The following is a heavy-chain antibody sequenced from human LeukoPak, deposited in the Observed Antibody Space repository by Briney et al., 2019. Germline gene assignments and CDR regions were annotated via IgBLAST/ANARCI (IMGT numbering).Heavy chain of an antibody. Sequence: PSETLSLTCTVSGGSISSGDYYWSWIGQPPGKGLEWIGYIYYSGSTYYNPSLKSRVTISVDTSKNQFSLKLSSVTAAETAVYYCARVYCSSTSCYTVTTYGTLDIWGQGTMVTVSS. CDR3: ARVYCSSTSCYTVTTYGTLDI. J-gene: IGHJ3*02. CDR2: IYYSGST. CDR1: GGSISSGDYY. V-gene: IGHV4-30-4*08. D-gene: IGHD2-2*02.